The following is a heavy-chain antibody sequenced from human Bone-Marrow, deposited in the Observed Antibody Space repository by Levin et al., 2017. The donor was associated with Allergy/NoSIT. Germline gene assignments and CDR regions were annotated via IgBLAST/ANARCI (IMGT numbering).Heavy chain of an antibody. J-gene: IGHJ5*02. D-gene: IGHD2-2*02. CDR1: GGSISSYY. CDR3: ARASEVVVPAAISFWFDP. Sequence: SQTLSLTCTVSGGSISSYYWSWIRQPPGKGLEWIGYIYYSGSTNYNPSLKSRVTISVDTSKNQFSLKLSSVTAADTAVYYCARASEVVVPAAISFWFDPWGQGTLVTVSS. CDR2: IYYSGST. V-gene: IGHV4-59*01.